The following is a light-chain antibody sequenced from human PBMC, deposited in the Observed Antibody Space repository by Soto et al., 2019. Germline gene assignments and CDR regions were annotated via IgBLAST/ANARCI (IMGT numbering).Light chain of an antibody. V-gene: IGKV1-5*01. CDR1: QSISSW. CDR3: QQYNSYWGT. J-gene: IGKJ2*02. Sequence: DIQMTQSPSTLSASVGDRVTITCRASQSISSWLAWYQQKPGKAPKLLIYDASSLESGVSSRFSGSGSGTEFTLTISSLQPDDFATYYCQQYNSYWGTFGQGTKLEIK. CDR2: DAS.